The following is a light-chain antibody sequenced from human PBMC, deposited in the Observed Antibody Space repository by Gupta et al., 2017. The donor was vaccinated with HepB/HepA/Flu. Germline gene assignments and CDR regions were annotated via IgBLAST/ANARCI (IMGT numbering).Light chain of an antibody. Sequence: QSSMTQPPSVSGSPGQSVTISCTGTTSDVGSYNRVSWYPQPPGTAPKLMFYEVSNRPPGVPDLFSGSKSDNTAALTNSGLHAVGEGDYYCSSYTSSIYVVVGGVTKLTVL. CDR2: EVS. J-gene: IGLJ2*01. V-gene: IGLV2-18*02. CDR1: TSDVGSYNR. CDR3: SSYTSSIYVV.